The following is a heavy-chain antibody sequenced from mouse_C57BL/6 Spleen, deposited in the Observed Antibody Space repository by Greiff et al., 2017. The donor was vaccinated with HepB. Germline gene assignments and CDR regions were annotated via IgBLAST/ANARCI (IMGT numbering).Heavy chain of an antibody. V-gene: IGHV1-42*01. CDR1: GYSFTGYY. D-gene: IGHD2-1*01. CDR2: INPSTGGT. J-gene: IGHJ1*03. Sequence: VQLQQSGPELVKPGASVKISCKASGYSFTGYYMNWVKQSPEKSLEWIGEINPSTGGTTYNQKFKAKATLTVDKSSSTAYMQLKSLTSEDSAVYYCARGGIYYGNYWYFDVWGTGTTVTVSS. CDR3: ARGGIYYGNYWYFDV.